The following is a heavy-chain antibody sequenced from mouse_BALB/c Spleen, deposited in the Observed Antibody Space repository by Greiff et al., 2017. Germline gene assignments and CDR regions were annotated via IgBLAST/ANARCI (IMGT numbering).Heavy chain of an antibody. CDR3: ARKDYYGYYFDY. D-gene: IGHD1-2*01. V-gene: IGHV1-55*01. Sequence: QVQLQQPGAELVKPGTSVKLSCKASGYNFTSYWINWVKLRPGQGLEWIGDIYPGSGSTNYNEEFKSKATLTVDTSSSTAYMQLSSLASEDSALYYCARKDYYGYYFDYWGQGTTLTVSS. CDR1: GYNFTSYW. CDR2: IYPGSGST. J-gene: IGHJ2*01.